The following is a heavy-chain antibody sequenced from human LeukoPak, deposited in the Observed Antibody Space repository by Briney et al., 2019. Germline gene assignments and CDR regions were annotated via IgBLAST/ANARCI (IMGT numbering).Heavy chain of an antibody. CDR1: GYTFTSYN. J-gene: IGHJ4*02. CDR3: AREGNGGNSPNFDY. D-gene: IGHD4-23*01. CDR2: INPSGGST. Sequence: ASVKVSCKASGYTFTSYNMHWLRKAPGQGLEWLGIINPSGGSTSYAQKFQGRVTMTRDTSTSTVYMELSSLRSEDTAVYYCAREGNGGNSPNFDYWGQGTLVTVSS. V-gene: IGHV1-46*01.